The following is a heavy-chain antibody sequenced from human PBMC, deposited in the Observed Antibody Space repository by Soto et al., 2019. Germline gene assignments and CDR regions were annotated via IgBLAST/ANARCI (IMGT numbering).Heavy chain of an antibody. V-gene: IGHV1-3*05. CDR1: GYTFTSYA. J-gene: IGHJ4*02. CDR3: ASSIVVVTALDY. CDR2: INAGNGNT. D-gene: IGHD2-21*02. Sequence: QVHLVQSGAEEKKPGASVKVSCKASGYTFTSYAMHWVRQAPGQRLEWMGWINAGNGNTKYSQKFQGRVTITRDTSASTAYMALSSLRSEDTAVYYCASSIVVVTALDYWGQGTLVTVSS.